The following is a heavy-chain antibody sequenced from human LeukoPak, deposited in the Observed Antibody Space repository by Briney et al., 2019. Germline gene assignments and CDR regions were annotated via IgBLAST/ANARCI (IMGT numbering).Heavy chain of an antibody. CDR3: ARDLFDYYDSSGYLNY. V-gene: IGHV1-2*02. D-gene: IGHD3-22*01. CDR2: INPNSGGT. CDR1: GYTFTGYY. J-gene: IGHJ4*02. Sequence: GASVKVSCKASGYTFTGYYMHWVRQAPGQGLEWMGWINPNSGGTNYAQKVQGRVTMTRDTSISTAYMELSRLISDDTAVYYCARDLFDYYDSSGYLNYWGQGTLVTVSS.